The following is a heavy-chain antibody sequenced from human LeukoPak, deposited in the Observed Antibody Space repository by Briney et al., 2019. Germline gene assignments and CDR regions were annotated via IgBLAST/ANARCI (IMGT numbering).Heavy chain of an antibody. J-gene: IGHJ4*02. Sequence: QPGGSLRLSCAASGFTFSSYAMHWVRQAPGKGLEWVAVISYDGSNKYYADSVKGRFTISRDNSKNALYLQMNSLRAEDTAVYYCARGGYCSSTSCYFVTKSLDYWGQGTLVTVSS. CDR3: ARGGYCSSTSCYFVTKSLDY. D-gene: IGHD2-2*01. CDR1: GFTFSSYA. V-gene: IGHV3-30-3*01. CDR2: ISYDGSNK.